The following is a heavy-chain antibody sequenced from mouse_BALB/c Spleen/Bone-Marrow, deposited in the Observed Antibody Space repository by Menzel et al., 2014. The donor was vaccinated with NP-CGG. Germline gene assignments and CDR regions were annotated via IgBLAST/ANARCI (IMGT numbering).Heavy chain of an antibody. Sequence: EVMLVESGGGLVQPGGSRKLSCAASGFTFSSFAMHWIRQAPEKGLEWVAFISSGSNIIHYADTVKGRFTISRDNPKYTLFLQMTSLRSEDTAMYYCGKGDYWGQGTTLTVSS. J-gene: IGHJ2*01. CDR1: GFTFSSFA. V-gene: IGHV5-17*02. CDR2: ISSGSNII. CDR3: GKGDY.